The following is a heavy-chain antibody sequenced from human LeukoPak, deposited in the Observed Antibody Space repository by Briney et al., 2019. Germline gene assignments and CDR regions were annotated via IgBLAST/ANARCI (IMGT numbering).Heavy chain of an antibody. V-gene: IGHV3-48*03. D-gene: IGHD1-14*01. Sequence: GGSLRLSCAASGFTFSSYEMNWVRQAPGKGLEWVSYISSSGSTIYYADSVKGRFTISRDNSKNTLYLQMNSLRAEDTAVYYCANSGGIRPETWGQGTLVTVSS. CDR3: ANSGGIRPET. CDR1: GFTFSSYE. CDR2: ISSSGSTI. J-gene: IGHJ4*02.